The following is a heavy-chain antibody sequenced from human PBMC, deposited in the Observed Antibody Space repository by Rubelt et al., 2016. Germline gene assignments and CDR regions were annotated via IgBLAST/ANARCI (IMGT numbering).Heavy chain of an antibody. D-gene: IGHD3-10*01. J-gene: IGHJ4*02. V-gene: IGHV1-18*01. Sequence: QVQLVQSGAEVKKPGASVKVSCKASGYTFTSYGISWVRQAPGQGLEWMGWLSAYNGNTNYAQKLQGRVTMTTDTSTSTAYMELRSVRSDDTAVYYCARDGAFPLGSGFEKRSDYWGQGTLVTVSS. CDR1: GYTFTSYG. CDR2: LSAYNGNT. CDR3: ARDGAFPLGSGFEKRSDY.